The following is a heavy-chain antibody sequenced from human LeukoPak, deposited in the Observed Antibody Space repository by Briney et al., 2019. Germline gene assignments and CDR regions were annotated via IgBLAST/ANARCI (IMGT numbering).Heavy chain of an antibody. CDR3: AKGGQVVGNWFDP. Sequence: GGSLRLSCAASGFTFNTYAMSWVRQAPGKGLDWVSAASSSGGGTYYTDSVKGRFTISRDNSKHTLYLQMNSLRDEDTAIYYCAKGGQVVGNWFDPWGQGTLVTVSS. J-gene: IGHJ5*02. CDR2: ASSSGGGT. D-gene: IGHD2-15*01. V-gene: IGHV3-23*01. CDR1: GFTFNTYA.